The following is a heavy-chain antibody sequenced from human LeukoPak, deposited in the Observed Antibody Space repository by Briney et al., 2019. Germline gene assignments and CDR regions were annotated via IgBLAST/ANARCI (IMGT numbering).Heavy chain of an antibody. V-gene: IGHV1-2*02. CDR1: GYTFTGYY. CDR3: ARDLLDY. J-gene: IGHJ4*02. CDR2: INPNSGGT. Sequence: ASVKVSCKACGYTFTGYYMHWVRQDPGQGLEWMGWINPNSGGTNYAQKFQGSVTMTRDTSISTAYMKLSRLRSDDTAVYYCARDLLDYWGQGTLVTVSS.